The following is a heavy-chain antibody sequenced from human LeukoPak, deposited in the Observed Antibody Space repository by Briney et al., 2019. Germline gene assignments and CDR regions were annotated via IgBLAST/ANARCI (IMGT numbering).Heavy chain of an antibody. Sequence: PSETLSLTCTVSGGSISSSSYYWGWIRQPPGKGLEWIGSIYYSGSTYYNPSLKSRVTISVDTSKNQFSLKLSSVTAADTAVYYCARRGTVTTGGYFDYWGQGTLVTVPS. J-gene: IGHJ4*02. V-gene: IGHV4-39*01. CDR1: GGSISSSSYY. CDR2: IYYSGST. CDR3: ARRGTVTTGGYFDY. D-gene: IGHD4-17*01.